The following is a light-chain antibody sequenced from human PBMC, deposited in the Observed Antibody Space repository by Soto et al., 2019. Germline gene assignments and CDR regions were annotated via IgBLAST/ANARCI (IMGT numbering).Light chain of an antibody. V-gene: IGLV1-40*01. Sequence: QSVLTQPPSVSGAPGQRVTISCTGSSSNIGAVYDVHWYQQLPGTAPKLLIYGNSNRPSGVPDRFSGSKSGTSASLAITGLEAEDEADYYCQSYDSSLSGDVVFGGGTKVTVL. J-gene: IGLJ2*01. CDR3: QSYDSSLSGDVV. CDR2: GNS. CDR1: SSNIGAVYD.